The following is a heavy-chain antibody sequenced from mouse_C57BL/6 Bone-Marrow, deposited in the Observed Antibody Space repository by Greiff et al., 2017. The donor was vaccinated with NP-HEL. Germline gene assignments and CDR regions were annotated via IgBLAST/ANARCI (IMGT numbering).Heavy chain of an antibody. V-gene: IGHV1-64*01. Sequence: QVQLQQPGAELVKPGASVKLSCKASGYTFTSYWMHWVKQRPGQGLEWIGMIHPNSGSTNYNEKFKSQATLTVDKSSSTAYMQLSSLTSEDSAVYYCARGLLWLRRRDYYAMDYWGQGTSVTVSS. CDR2: IHPNSGST. D-gene: IGHD2-2*01. CDR1: GYTFTSYW. J-gene: IGHJ4*01. CDR3: ARGLLWLRRRDYYAMDY.